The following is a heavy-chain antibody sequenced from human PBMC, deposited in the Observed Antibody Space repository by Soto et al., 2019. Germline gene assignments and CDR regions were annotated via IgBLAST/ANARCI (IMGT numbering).Heavy chain of an antibody. D-gene: IGHD1-1*01. CDR2: IIPIFGTA. CDR1: GGTFSSYA. Sequence: QVQLVQSGAEVKKPGSSVKVSCKASGGTFSSYAISWVRQAPGQGLEWMGGIIPIFGTANYAQKFQGRVTITADESTSTAYMELSSLRAEDTAVYYCARDTTGPLNYYYYGMDVWGQGTTVIVSS. J-gene: IGHJ6*02. V-gene: IGHV1-69*01. CDR3: ARDTTGPLNYYYYGMDV.